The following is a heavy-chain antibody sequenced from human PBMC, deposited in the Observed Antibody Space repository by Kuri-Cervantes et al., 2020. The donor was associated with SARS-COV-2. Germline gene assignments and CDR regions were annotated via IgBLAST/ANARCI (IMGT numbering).Heavy chain of an antibody. V-gene: IGHV3-9*01. CDR2: ISWNSGSI. CDR1: GFTVSSNY. Sequence: LSLTCAASGFTVSSNYMSWVRQAPGKGLEWVSGISWNSGSIGYADSVKGRFTISRDNAKNSLYLQMNSLRAEDTALYYCAKDIDTASVVVPAAINFDYWGQGTLVTVSS. CDR3: AKDIDTASVVVPAAINFDY. D-gene: IGHD2-2*02. J-gene: IGHJ4*02.